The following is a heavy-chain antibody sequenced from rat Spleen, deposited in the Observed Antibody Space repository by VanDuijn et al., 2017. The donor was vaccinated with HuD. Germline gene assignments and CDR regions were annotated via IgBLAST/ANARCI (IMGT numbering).Heavy chain of an antibody. CDR1: GFSLTSHS. V-gene: IGHV2-1*01. CDR2: LWGDGST. Sequence: SLTCTVSGFSLTSHSVHWVRQPPGKGLEWMGGLWGDGSTAYNSLLKSRLSITRDISKSQVFLKMNSLQTEDTATYYCARANRDSYAHFDYWGQGVMVTVSS. J-gene: IGHJ2*01. D-gene: IGHD1-12*01. CDR3: ARANRDSYAHFDY.